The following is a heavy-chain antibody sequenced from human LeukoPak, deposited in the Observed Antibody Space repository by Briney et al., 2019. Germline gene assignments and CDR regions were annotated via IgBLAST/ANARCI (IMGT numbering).Heavy chain of an antibody. CDR1: GYTFTDYY. CDR2: INPTSGAT. D-gene: IGHD1/OR15-1a*01. J-gene: IGHJ3*01. V-gene: IGHV1-2*06. Sequence: ASVKVSCKASGYTFTDYYMYWVRQAPGQGLDWVGRINPTSGATNYAQKFQGRVTMTRDTSNNTSYMELSRLRSDDTAVYYCAREFRTTTWSFDAFDLWGQGTMVTVSS. CDR3: AREFRTTTWSFDAFDL.